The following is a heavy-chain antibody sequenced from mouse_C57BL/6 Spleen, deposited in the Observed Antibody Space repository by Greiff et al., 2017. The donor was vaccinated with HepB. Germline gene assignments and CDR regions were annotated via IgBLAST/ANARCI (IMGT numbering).Heavy chain of an antibody. J-gene: IGHJ1*03. D-gene: IGHD2-5*01. V-gene: IGHV1-52*01. CDR3: AKTRPYYSNFGGYFDV. CDR2: IDPSDSET. Sequence: QVQLQQSGAELVRPGSSVKLSCKASGYTFTSYWMHWVKQRPIQGLEWIGNIDPSDSETHYNQKFKDKATLTVDKSSSTAYMQLSSLTSEDSAVYYCAKTRPYYSNFGGYFDVWGTGTTVTVSS. CDR1: GYTFTSYW.